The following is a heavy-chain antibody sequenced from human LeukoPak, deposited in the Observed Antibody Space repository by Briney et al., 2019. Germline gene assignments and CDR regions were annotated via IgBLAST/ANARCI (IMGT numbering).Heavy chain of an antibody. Sequence: AASVKVSCKASGYTFTSYGISWVRQAPGQGLEWMGIINPSGGSTSYAQKFQGRVTMTRDTSTSTVYMELSSLRSEDTAVYYCARAPYSGSLDYWGQGTLVTVSS. CDR1: GYTFTSYG. CDR2: INPSGGST. J-gene: IGHJ4*02. V-gene: IGHV1-46*01. D-gene: IGHD1-26*01. CDR3: ARAPYSGSLDY.